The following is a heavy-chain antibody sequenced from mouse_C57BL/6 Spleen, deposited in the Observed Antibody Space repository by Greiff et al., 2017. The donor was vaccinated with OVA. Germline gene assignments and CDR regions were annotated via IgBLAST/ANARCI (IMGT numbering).Heavy chain of an antibody. Sequence: EVQLQQSGAELVRPGASVKLSCTASGFNIKDYYMHWVKQRPEQGLEWIGRIDPEDGDTEYAPKFQGKATMTADTSSNTAYLQLSSLTSEDTAVYYCTSYYGSSYENYFDYWGQGTTLTVSS. J-gene: IGHJ2*01. CDR3: TSYYGSSYENYFDY. CDR1: GFNIKDYY. D-gene: IGHD1-1*01. V-gene: IGHV14-1*01. CDR2: IDPEDGDT.